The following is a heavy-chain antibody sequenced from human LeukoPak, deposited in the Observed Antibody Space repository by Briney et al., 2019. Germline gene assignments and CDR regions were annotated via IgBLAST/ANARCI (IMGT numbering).Heavy chain of an antibody. Sequence: ASVKVSCKASGYTFTDYFIHWVRQAPGQGLEWMGWINPNIGDASYARKFQDRVTMTRDRSINTAYMELSRLTSDDTAVYYCAGMALDGGDSIGFDSWGQGTLVTVSS. D-gene: IGHD2-21*02. CDR1: GYTFTDYF. CDR2: INPNIGDA. CDR3: AGMALDGGDSIGFDS. J-gene: IGHJ5*01. V-gene: IGHV1-2*02.